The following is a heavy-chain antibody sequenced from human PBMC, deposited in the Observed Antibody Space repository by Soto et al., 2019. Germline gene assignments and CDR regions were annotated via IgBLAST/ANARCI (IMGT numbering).Heavy chain of an antibody. D-gene: IGHD3-22*01. V-gene: IGHV4-30-2*01. CDR1: GGSISSGGYS. Sequence: SETLSLTCAVSGGSISSGGYSWSWIRQPPGKGLEWIGYIYHSGSTYYNPSLKNRVTISVDRSKNQITLRLNTVTAANTDDYYCARQGGDYYDSATYDPKYFDYWGHGILVTVSS. CDR2: IYHSGST. J-gene: IGHJ4*01. CDR3: ARQGGDYYDSATYDPKYFDY.